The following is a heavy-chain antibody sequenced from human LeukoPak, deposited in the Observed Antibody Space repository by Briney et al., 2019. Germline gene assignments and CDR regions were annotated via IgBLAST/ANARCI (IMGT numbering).Heavy chain of an antibody. CDR1: GYTFTSYG. V-gene: IGHV1-69*04. CDR3: ARAPHYSASSGYNWFHP. D-gene: IGHD3-22*01. CDR2: VIPVLNVP. Sequence: SVKVSRKASGYTFTSYGISWVRQAPGQGLEWMGRVIPVLNVPHYAQKFQDRVTITAETSSNTSYLELRSLTSDDTAIYYCARAPHYSASSGYNWFHPWGQGSLVTVSS. J-gene: IGHJ5*02.